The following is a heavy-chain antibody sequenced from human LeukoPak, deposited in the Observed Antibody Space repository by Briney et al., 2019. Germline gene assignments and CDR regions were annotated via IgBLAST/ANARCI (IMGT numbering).Heavy chain of an antibody. CDR3: ASRGYSYGLNDY. CDR1: GGSISSYY. Sequence: PSETLSLTCTVSGGSISSYYWSWIRQPPGKGLEWIGEINHSGSTNYNPSLKSRVTISVDTSKNQFSLKLSSVTAADTAVYYCASRGYSYGLNDYWGQGTLVTVSS. CDR2: INHSGST. D-gene: IGHD5-18*01. J-gene: IGHJ4*02. V-gene: IGHV4-34*01.